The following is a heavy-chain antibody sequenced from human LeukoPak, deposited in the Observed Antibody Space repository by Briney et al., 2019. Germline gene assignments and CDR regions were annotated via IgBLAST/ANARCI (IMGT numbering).Heavy chain of an antibody. V-gene: IGHV3-48*04. CDR1: GFTFSSYS. CDR3: AKDRIGGSDAFDI. CDR2: ISSSSSTI. J-gene: IGHJ3*02. Sequence: GGSLRLSCAASGFTFSSYSMNWVRQAPGKGLEWVSYISSSSSTIYYADSVKGRFTISRDNAKNSLYLQMNSLRAEDTAVYYCAKDRIGGSDAFDIWGQGTMVTVSS.